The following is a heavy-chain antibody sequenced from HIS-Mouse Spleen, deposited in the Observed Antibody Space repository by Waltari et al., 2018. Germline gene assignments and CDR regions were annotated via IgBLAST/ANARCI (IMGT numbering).Heavy chain of an antibody. CDR1: VSPFGGYS. J-gene: IGHJ2*01. V-gene: IGHV4-38-2*02. D-gene: IGHD6-13*01. Sequence: VQLVQSGGGLVKPGGSLCLSSAASVSPFGGYSMNWIRQPPGKGLEWIGSIYYSGSTYYNPSLKSRVTISVDTSKNQFSLKLSSVTAADTAVYYCAREIPYSSSWYDWYFDLWGRGTLVTVSS. CDR2: IYYSGST. CDR3: AREIPYSSSWYDWYFDL.